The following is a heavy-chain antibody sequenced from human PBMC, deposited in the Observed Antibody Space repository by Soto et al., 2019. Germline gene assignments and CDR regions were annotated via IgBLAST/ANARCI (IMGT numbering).Heavy chain of an antibody. CDR1: GVSLSSSEMS. CDR3: ARIGPYYYGMDV. J-gene: IGHJ6*02. V-gene: IGHV2-70*13. Sequence: SGPTLVNPTRTLTLTCTFSGVSLSSSEMSVSWIRQPPGKALEWLALIDWDGDKHYSTSLKTRLTISKDTSKNQVVLIMTNMDPVETATYYCARIGPYYYGMDVWGQGTTVTVSS. CDR2: IDWDGDK.